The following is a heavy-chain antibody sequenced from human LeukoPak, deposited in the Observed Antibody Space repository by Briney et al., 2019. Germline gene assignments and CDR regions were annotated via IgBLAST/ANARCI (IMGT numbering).Heavy chain of an antibody. CDR1: GGSISSYY. D-gene: IGHD3-10*01. Sequence: PSETLSLTCTVSGGSISSYYWSWIRQPPGKGLEWIGYISHSGSTNYNPSLKSRVTISVDTSKNQFSLKLSSVTAADTAVYYCARGGEFGPFDPWGQGTLVTVSS. J-gene: IGHJ5*02. CDR3: ARGGEFGPFDP. V-gene: IGHV4-59*12. CDR2: ISHSGST.